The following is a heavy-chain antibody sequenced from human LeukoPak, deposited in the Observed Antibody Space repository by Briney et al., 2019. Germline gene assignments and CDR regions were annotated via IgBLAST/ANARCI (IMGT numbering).Heavy chain of an antibody. CDR3: AKDYNVVVPASYYYYYGMDV. V-gene: IGHV3-23*01. D-gene: IGHD2-2*01. CDR1: GFTFSSYD. CDR2: ISGIISGT. Sequence: PGGSLRLSCTASGFTFSSYDMSWVRQAPGKALEWVSSISGIISGTYYADSVKGRFTISRDNSKNTLYLQMNSLRAEDTAVYYCAKDYNVVVPASYYYYYGMDVWGQGTMVTVSS. J-gene: IGHJ6*02.